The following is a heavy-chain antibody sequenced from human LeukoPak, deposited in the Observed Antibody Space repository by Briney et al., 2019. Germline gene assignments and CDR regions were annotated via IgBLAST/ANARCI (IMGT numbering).Heavy chain of an antibody. D-gene: IGHD2-15*01. CDR2: ISGSGAYT. CDR1: GFTFSSYA. CDR3: AKIVEVAATYPDY. Sequence: GGSLRLSCAASGFTFSSYAMSWVRQAPGRGLEWVSAISGSGAYTYYADSVKGRFTISRDNSKNRLYLQMSSLGAEDTAIYFCAKIVEVAATYPDYWGQGTLVTVSS. V-gene: IGHV3-23*01. J-gene: IGHJ4*02.